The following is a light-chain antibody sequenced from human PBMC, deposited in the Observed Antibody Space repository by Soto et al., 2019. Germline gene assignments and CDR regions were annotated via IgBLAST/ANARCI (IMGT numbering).Light chain of an antibody. V-gene: IGKV3-11*01. CDR3: QQHSHWPPWT. Sequence: EVVLTQSPATLSLSPGERATPSCRASENVRTFVDWYQQKPGQAPRLLIYGASNRATGIPARFSGSGSGTDFTLTISNLEPEDFAVYYCQQHSHWPPWTFGQGTKADIK. J-gene: IGKJ1*01. CDR2: GAS. CDR1: ENVRTF.